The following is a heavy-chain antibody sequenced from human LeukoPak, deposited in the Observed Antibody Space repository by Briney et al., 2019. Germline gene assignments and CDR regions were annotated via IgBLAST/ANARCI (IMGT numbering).Heavy chain of an antibody. J-gene: IGHJ4*02. D-gene: IGHD2-15*01. CDR2: IYRGGST. CDR3: ANASCSGSSCSSGYFDN. CDR1: GFTLSTNY. V-gene: IGHV3-53*01. Sequence: GGSLRLSCAPAGFTLSTNYMSWARQAPGKGLEWVSVIYRGGSTYYADSVRDRFTISRDNSKNTLYLQMNSLRVEDTALYYCANASCSGSSCSSGYFDNWGEGSLVTVSS.